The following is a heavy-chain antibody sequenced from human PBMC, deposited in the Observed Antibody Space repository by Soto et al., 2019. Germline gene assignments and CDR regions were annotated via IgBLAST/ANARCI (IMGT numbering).Heavy chain of an antibody. J-gene: IGHJ4*02. D-gene: IGHD4-17*01. CDR3: ARDRTTVVTPSWAFFDY. CDR2: IWYDGNNK. CDR1: GFTFSSYG. Sequence: QVQLVESGGGVAQPGRSLRLSCAASGFTFSSYGMHWVRQAPGKGLEWVAVIWYDGNNKYYADSVKGRFTNTRDNSKNALYLQMNSLSAEDTAVYYCARDRTTVVTPSWAFFDYWGQGPLVTVSS. V-gene: IGHV3-33*01.